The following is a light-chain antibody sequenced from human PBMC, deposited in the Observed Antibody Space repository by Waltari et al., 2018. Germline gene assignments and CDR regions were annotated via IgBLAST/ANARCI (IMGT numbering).Light chain of an antibody. V-gene: IGLV2-14*03. CDR2: DVS. CDR1: SSDVGNYNS. CDR3: SSQSSDNIVL. Sequence: QSALTQPASVSGSPGQSLTISCTGTSSDVGNYNSVSWYQDHPGQGPKVIIYDVSDRPSGVSARFSGSKSGNTASLTISGLQAEDEADYYCSSQSSDNIVLFGGGTKVTVL. J-gene: IGLJ3*02.